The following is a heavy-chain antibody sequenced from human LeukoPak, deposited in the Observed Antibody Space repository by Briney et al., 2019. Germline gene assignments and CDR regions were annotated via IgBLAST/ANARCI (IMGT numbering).Heavy chain of an antibody. Sequence: SETLSPTCTVSGGSISSGSYYWSWIRQPAGKGLEWIGRIYTSGSTNYNPSLKSRVTISVDTSKNQFSLKLSSVTAADTAVYYCARVNLSPANWFDPWGQGTLVTVSS. CDR2: IYTSGST. CDR1: GGSISSGSYY. CDR3: ARVNLSPANWFDP. V-gene: IGHV4-61*02. J-gene: IGHJ5*02.